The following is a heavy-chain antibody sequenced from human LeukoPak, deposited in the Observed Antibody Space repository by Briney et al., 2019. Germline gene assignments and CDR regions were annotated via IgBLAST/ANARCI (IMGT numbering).Heavy chain of an antibody. Sequence: SETLSLTCAVYGGSFSGSYWHGIRQPPGKGLEWIGEINHSGSTNYNPSLKSRVSISVDTSKNNFSLKLSSVTAADTAVYYCTREPYHGGYGVGAPFRIWGQGTLVTVSS. CDR3: TREPYHGGYGVGAPFRI. CDR2: INHSGST. D-gene: IGHD4-17*01. V-gene: IGHV4-34*01. J-gene: IGHJ4*02. CDR1: GGSFSGSY.